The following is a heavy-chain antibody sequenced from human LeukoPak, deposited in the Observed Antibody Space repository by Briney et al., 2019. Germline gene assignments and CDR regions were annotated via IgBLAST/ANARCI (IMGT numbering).Heavy chain of an antibody. Sequence: GGSLRLSCAACGFTFSSYDMHWVRQATGKGLEWVSAIGTAGDTYYPGSVKGQFTISRENAKNSLYLQMNGLRAGDTAVYYCAKARYGSGSYASLSDYWGQGTLVTVSS. CDR3: AKARYGSGSYASLSDY. J-gene: IGHJ4*02. V-gene: IGHV3-13*03. CDR1: GFTFSSYD. D-gene: IGHD3-10*01. CDR2: IGTAGDT.